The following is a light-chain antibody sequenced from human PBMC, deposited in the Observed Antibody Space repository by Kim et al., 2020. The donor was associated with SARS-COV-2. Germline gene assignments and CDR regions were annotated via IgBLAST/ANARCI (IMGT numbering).Light chain of an antibody. J-gene: IGKJ1*01. V-gene: IGKV2-30*02. Sequence: DVVMTQSPLSLPVTLGQPASVSCRSSQSLVHSDGNTYLSWYQQRPVQSPRRLIYKVSNRDSGVPDRFSGSGSGTDFTLKISRVEAEDVGLYYCMQGTQWPWTFGQGTKVDIK. CDR2: KVS. CDR1: QSLVHSDGNTY. CDR3: MQGTQWPWT.